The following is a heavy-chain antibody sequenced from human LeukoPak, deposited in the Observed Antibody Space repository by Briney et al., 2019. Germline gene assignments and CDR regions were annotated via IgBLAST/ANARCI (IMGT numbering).Heavy chain of an antibody. D-gene: IGHD6-13*01. V-gene: IGHV4-61*05. CDR1: GGSISSSSYY. CDR2: IYYSGST. J-gene: IGHJ6*03. Sequence: PSETLSLTCTVSGGSISSSSYYWGWIRQPPGKGLEWIGDIYYSGSTNYNPSLKSRVTISVDTSKNQFSLKLSSVTAADTAVYYCARGPDTSTWYYYYMDVWGKGTTVTVSS. CDR3: ARGPDTSTWYYYYMDV.